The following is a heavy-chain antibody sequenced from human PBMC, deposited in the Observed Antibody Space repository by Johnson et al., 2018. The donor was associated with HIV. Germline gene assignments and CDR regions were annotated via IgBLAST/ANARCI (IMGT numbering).Heavy chain of an antibody. V-gene: IGHV3-66*01. D-gene: IGHD1-1*01. Sequence: MLLVESGGGLVQPGGSLRLSCAASGFTVSSNYMSWVRQAPGKGLEWVSAIYSGGSTYYADSVKGRFTISRDNSKNSLYLQMNSLRAEDTAVYYCARVRPKGSFDIWGQGTMVTVSS. CDR1: GFTVSSNY. CDR3: ARVRPKGSFDI. CDR2: IYSGGST. J-gene: IGHJ3*02.